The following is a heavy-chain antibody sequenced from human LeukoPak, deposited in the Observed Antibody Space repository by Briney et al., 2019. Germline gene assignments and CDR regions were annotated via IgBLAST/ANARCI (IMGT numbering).Heavy chain of an antibody. CDR1: GFTVSSNY. CDR3: ARDRLGDYYFDY. CDR2: IYSGGST. Sequence: PGGSLRLSCAASGFTVSSNYMSWVRQAPGKGLEWVSVIYSGGSTYYADSVKGRFTISRDNSKNTLYLQMNSLRAEDTAVYYCARDRLGDYYFDYWGQGTLVTVSS. V-gene: IGHV3-53*01. J-gene: IGHJ4*02. D-gene: IGHD4-17*01.